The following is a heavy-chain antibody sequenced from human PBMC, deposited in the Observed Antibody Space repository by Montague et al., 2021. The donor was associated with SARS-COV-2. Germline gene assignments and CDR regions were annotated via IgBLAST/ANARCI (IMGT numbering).Heavy chain of an antibody. CDR2: ISSSGGSI. D-gene: IGHD2-21*02. V-gene: IGHV3-48*03. CDR3: AREVAGCHGDCNDY. J-gene: IGHJ4*02. CDR1: VFAFSSYE. Sequence: SLRLSCAASVFAFSSYEMSLVRQAPGKGLEWIAYISSSGGSIQYXXFMMVRFTISRDNARNSLYLQMNSLRAEDTAVYYCAREVAGCHGDCNDYWGQGTLVTVSS.